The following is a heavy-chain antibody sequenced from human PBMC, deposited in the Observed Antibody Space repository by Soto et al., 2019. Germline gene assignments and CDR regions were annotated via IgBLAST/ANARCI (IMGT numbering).Heavy chain of an antibody. CDR1: GGSISSYY. CDR2: IYYSGST. V-gene: IGHV4-59*01. D-gene: IGHD4-17*01. J-gene: IGHJ4*02. Sequence: KTSETLSLTCTVSGGSISSYYWSWIRQPPGKGLEWIGYIYYSGSTNYNPSLKSRVTISVDTSKNQFSLKLSSVTAADTAVYYCARKVTVFDYWGQGTLVTVSS. CDR3: ARKVTVFDY.